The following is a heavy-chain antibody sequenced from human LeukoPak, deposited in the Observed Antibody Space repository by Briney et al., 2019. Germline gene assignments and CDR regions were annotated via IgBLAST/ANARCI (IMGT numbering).Heavy chain of an antibody. Sequence: GGSLRLSCATSGFTFSSYSMNWVRQAPGKGLEWVSYISSSSSTIYYADSVKGRFTISRDNAKNSLYLQMNSLRAEDTAVYYCAKAGAVVVVAAKYFDYWGQGTLVTVSS. D-gene: IGHD2-15*01. CDR2: ISSSSSTI. CDR1: GFTFSSYS. CDR3: AKAGAVVVVAAKYFDY. J-gene: IGHJ4*02. V-gene: IGHV3-48*01.